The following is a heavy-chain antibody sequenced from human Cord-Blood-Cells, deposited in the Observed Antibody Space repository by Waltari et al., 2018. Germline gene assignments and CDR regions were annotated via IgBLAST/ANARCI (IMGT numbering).Heavy chain of an antibody. CDR2: IYYSGST. D-gene: IGHD4-17*01. Sequence: QVQLQESGPGLVTPSQTLSLTCTVSGGSISSGDYYWSWIRPPPGKGPEWIGYIYYSGSTYYNPSLKSRVTISVDTSKNQFSLKLSSVTAADTAVYYCARETAEFGDYVGWFDPWGQGTLVTVSS. J-gene: IGHJ5*02. CDR1: GGSISSGDYY. CDR3: ARETAEFGDYVGWFDP. V-gene: IGHV4-30-4*08.